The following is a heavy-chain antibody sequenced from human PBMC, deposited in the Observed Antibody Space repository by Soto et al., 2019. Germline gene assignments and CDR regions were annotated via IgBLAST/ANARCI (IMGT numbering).Heavy chain of an antibody. V-gene: IGHV4-31*03. CDR3: ARAPWTTVPHFDF. D-gene: IGHD4-17*01. Sequence: SETLSLTCTVSGGSISSAGYYWSWIRQHPGKGLEWIGYIYYSGSTYYNPSPKSRVTISVDTSKNQFSLKLSSVIAADTAVYYCARAPWTTVPHFDFWGQGILVTVSS. CDR1: GGSISSAGYY. CDR2: IYYSGST. J-gene: IGHJ4*02.